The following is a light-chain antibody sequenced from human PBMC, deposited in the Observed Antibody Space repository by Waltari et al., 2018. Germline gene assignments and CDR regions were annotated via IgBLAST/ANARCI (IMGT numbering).Light chain of an antibody. Sequence: DIVMTQTPLSLPVTPGEPASISCRSSQSLLHSNGYTYLFWYLQKPGQSPQLLIYLGSNRASGVPDRFSGSASGTDFTLKISRVEAEDVGVYYCLQDLQLPLTFGGGTKVEIK. J-gene: IGKJ4*01. CDR2: LGS. CDR3: LQDLQLPLT. V-gene: IGKV2-28*01. CDR1: QSLLHSNGYTY.